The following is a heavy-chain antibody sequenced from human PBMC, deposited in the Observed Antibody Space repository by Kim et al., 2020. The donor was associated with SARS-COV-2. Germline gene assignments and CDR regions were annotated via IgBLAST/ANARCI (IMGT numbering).Heavy chain of an antibody. CDR3: AKDRVVAGPTDYYYYGMDV. D-gene: IGHD2-15*01. J-gene: IGHJ6*02. CDR2: ISYDGSNK. CDR1: GFTFSSYG. Sequence: GGSLRLSCAASGFTFSSYGMHWVRQAPGKGLEWVAVISYDGSNKYYADSVKGRFTISRDNSKNTLYLQMNSLRAEDTAVYYCAKDRVVAGPTDYYYYGMDVWGQGTTVTVSS. V-gene: IGHV3-30*18.